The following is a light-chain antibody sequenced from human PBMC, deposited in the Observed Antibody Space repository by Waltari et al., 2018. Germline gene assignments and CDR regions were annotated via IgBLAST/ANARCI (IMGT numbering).Light chain of an antibody. CDR2: DAS. Sequence: EIFLTQSPATLSVSAGESAALSCRASQSVGPSLAWYQHRTGQAPRLLIYDASKRAAGIPARFSGSGSGTDFTLAIDTLEPEDFAVYYCQQRNTWPRTFGQGTKVEI. CDR1: QSVGPS. CDR3: QQRNTWPRT. J-gene: IGKJ1*01. V-gene: IGKV3-11*01.